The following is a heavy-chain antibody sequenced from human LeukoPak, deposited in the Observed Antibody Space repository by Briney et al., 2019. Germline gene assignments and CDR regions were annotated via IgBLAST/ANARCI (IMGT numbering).Heavy chain of an antibody. V-gene: IGHV3-23*01. J-gene: IGHJ4*02. CDR3: AKDRGMEYQLQRYVY. CDR2: ISGSGGST. CDR1: GFTFSSYA. Sequence: PGGSLRLSCAASGFTFSSYAMSWVRQAPGKGLEWVSAISGSGGSTYYADSVKGRFTISRDNSKNTLYLQMNSLRAEDTAVYYCAKDRGMEYQLQRYVYWGQGTLVTVSS. D-gene: IGHD2-2*01.